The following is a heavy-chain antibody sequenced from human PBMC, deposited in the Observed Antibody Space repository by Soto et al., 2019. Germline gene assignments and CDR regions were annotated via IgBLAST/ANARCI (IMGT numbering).Heavy chain of an antibody. D-gene: IGHD3-22*01. J-gene: IGHJ5*02. CDR3: ARKDKSGYFNWFDP. V-gene: IGHV5-51*01. CDR1: GYRFTSYW. Sequence: GESLKISCSTSGYRFTSYWISWVRQMPGKGLEWMGIIFPSDSDTRYSPSFQGQVTISADRSTSTVFLQWASLKASDTAVYFCARKDKSGYFNWFDPWGQGTLVTVSS. CDR2: IFPSDSDT.